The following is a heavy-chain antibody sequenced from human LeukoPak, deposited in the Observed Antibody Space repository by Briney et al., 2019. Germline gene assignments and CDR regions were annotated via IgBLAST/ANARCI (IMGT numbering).Heavy chain of an antibody. CDR3: ARDSDYGDYGGYFQH. V-gene: IGHV1-46*01. CDR1: GYTFTSYY. J-gene: IGHJ1*01. CDR2: INPSGGST. Sequence: GASVKVSCKAPGYTFTSYYMHWARQAPGQGLEWMGIINPSGGSTSYAQKFQGRVTMTRDTSTSTVYMELSSLRSEDTAVYYCARDSDYGDYGGYFQHWGQGTLVTVSS. D-gene: IGHD4-17*01.